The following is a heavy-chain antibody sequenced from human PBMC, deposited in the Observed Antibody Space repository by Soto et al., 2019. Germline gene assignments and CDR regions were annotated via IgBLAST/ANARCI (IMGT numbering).Heavy chain of an antibody. CDR3: ARGVVAATLCDY. CDR2: MYFGGSF. CDR1: GASVSTGY. J-gene: IGHJ4*02. V-gene: IGHV4-59*02. D-gene: IGHD2-15*01. Sequence: SETLSLTCNVSGASVSTGYWIWIRQPPGKGLEWLGFMYFGGSFNYNPSLTSRVTISVDTSKNQFSLKLSSVTAADTAVYYCARGVVAATLCDYWGQGTLVTVSS.